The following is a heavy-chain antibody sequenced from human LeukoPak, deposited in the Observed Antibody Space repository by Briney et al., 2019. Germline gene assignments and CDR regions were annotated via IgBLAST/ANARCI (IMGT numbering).Heavy chain of an antibody. D-gene: IGHD4-17*01. CDR1: GRTFSSYA. CDR3: ARVERYGDYYMDV. J-gene: IGHJ6*03. V-gene: IGHV1-69*01. CDR2: IIPIFGTA. Sequence: ASVKVSCKASGRTFSSYAISWVRQAPGQGLVWMGGIIPIFGTANYAQKFQGRVTITADESTSTAYMELSSLRSEDTAVYYCARVERYGDYYMDVWGKGTTVTISS.